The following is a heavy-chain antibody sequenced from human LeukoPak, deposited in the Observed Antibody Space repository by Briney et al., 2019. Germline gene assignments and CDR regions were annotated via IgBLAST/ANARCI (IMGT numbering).Heavy chain of an antibody. Sequence: ASVKVSCKASGYTFTDYNIHWVRQAPGQGLEWMGWISPNSGGTNFVQKFQGRVTVTRDTSITTAYMEVNRLTSDDTAIYYCARGGHDYGAYWGQGTLVTVSS. CDR3: ARGGHDYGAY. V-gene: IGHV1-2*02. CDR1: GYTFTDYN. J-gene: IGHJ4*02. CDR2: ISPNSGGT. D-gene: IGHD4-17*01.